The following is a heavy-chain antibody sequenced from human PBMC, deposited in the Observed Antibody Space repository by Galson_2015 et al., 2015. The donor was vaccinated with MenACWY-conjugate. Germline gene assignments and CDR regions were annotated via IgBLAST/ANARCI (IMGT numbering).Heavy chain of an antibody. Sequence: QSGAEVKKPGESLKISCKGSEYSFSRFWIGWVRQMPGKGLEWMGLIYPPDSDTRYSPSFQGQVTMSADKSITTAYLQWSSLKASDTAIYYWSVAIYDFWSGYSFDYWGHGTLVTVSS. CDR1: EYSFSRFW. V-gene: IGHV5-51*01. CDR2: IYPPDSDT. J-gene: IGHJ4*01. CDR3: SVAIYDFWSGYSFDY. D-gene: IGHD3-3*01.